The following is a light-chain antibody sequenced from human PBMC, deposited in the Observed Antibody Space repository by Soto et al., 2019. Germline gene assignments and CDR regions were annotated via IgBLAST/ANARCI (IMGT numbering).Light chain of an antibody. CDR3: QQYGSSPTWT. Sequence: LTQSPGTLSLSTGERATLSCRASQSVSSNYLAWYQQKPGQAPRLLIYGASTRATGIPDRFSGSGSGTDFTLTISRLEPEDSAVYYCQQYGSSPTWTFGQGTKVDIK. CDR2: GAS. J-gene: IGKJ1*01. V-gene: IGKV3-20*01. CDR1: QSVSSNY.